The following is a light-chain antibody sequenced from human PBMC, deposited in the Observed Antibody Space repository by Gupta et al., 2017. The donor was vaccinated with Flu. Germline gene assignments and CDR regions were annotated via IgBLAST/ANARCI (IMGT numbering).Light chain of an antibody. CDR1: KNINSW. Sequence: STLSASVGDRVTITCRASKNINSWLAWYQQKPGKAPNLLIYKASDLESGVPSRFSGSESGTEFTLTISSLQPDDFATYYCQQYSAYSTLTFGPGTKVDVK. J-gene: IGKJ3*01. CDR2: KAS. CDR3: QQYSAYSTLT. V-gene: IGKV1-5*03.